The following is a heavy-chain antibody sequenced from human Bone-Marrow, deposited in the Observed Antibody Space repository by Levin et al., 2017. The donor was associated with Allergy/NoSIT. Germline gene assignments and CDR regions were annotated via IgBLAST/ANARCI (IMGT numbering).Heavy chain of an antibody. J-gene: IGHJ4*02. Sequence: QPGGSLRLSCAASGFRFSDYVMNWVRQAPGKGLEWVSVISGRGDNTYYADSVKGRFTISRDAAKNTLYLQMNSLSAEDTAIYYCVRTPGAIVVTPYFDYWGQGTLVTVSS. V-gene: IGHV3-23*01. CDR2: ISGRGDNT. CDR1: GFRFSDYV. CDR3: VRTPGAIVVTPYFDY. D-gene: IGHD2-21*01.